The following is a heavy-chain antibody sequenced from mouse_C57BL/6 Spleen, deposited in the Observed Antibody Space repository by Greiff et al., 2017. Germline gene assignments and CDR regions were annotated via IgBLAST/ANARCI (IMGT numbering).Heavy chain of an antibody. V-gene: IGHV5-17*01. CDR2: ISSGSSTI. J-gene: IGHJ1*03. Sequence: EVKLMESGGGLVKPGGSLKLSCAASGFTFSDYGMHWVRQAPEKGLEWVAYISSGSSTIYYADTVKGRFTISRDNAKNTLFLQMTSLRSEDTAMYYCARPYGSSPYWYFDVWGTGTTVTVSS. D-gene: IGHD1-1*01. CDR1: GFTFSDYG. CDR3: ARPYGSSPYWYFDV.